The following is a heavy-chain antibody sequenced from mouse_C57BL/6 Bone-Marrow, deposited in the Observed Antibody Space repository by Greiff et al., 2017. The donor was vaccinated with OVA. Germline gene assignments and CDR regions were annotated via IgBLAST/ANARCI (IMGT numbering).Heavy chain of an antibody. Sequence: VQLQQSGPELVKPGASVKISCKASGYAFSSSWMNWVKQRPGKGLEWIGRIYPGDGDTNYNGKFKGKATLTADKSSSTAYMQLSSLTSEDSAVYFCAIYYYGSREDAMDYWGQGTSVTVSS. CDR2: IYPGDGDT. V-gene: IGHV1-82*01. D-gene: IGHD1-1*01. J-gene: IGHJ4*01. CDR1: GYAFSSSW. CDR3: AIYYYGSREDAMDY.